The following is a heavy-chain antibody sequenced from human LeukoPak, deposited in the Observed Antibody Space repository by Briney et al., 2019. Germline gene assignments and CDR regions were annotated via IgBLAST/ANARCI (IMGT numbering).Heavy chain of an antibody. CDR1: GFTFSSYW. V-gene: IGHV3-7*01. CDR3: GRVPGYCGGDCYFDY. J-gene: IGHJ4*02. Sequence: GGSLRLSCAASGFTFSSYWMSWVRQAPGKGLEWVANVKQDGSEKYYVDSVKGRFTISRDNAKNSLYLQMNSLRAEDTAVYYCGRVPGYCGGDCYFDYWGQGTLVTVSS. CDR2: VKQDGSEK. D-gene: IGHD2-21*02.